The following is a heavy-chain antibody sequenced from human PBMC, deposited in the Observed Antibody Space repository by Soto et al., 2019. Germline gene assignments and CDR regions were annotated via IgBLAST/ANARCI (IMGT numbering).Heavy chain of an antibody. Sequence: GGSLRLSCAASGFTFSSYGMHWVRQAPGKGLEWVAVISYDGSNKYYADSVKGRFTISRDNSKNTLYLQMNSLRAEDTAVYYCAKANWNSSPSSYYYYGMDVWGQGTTVTVSS. CDR1: GFTFSSYG. D-gene: IGHD1-7*01. CDR3: AKANWNSSPSSYYYYGMDV. V-gene: IGHV3-30*18. CDR2: ISYDGSNK. J-gene: IGHJ6*02.